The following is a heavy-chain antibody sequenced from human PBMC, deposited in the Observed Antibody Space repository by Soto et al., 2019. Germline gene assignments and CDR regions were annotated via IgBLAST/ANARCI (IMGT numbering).Heavy chain of an antibody. CDR2: IYWNDDK. J-gene: IGHJ4*02. Sequence: SGPTLVNPTQTLTLTCTFSGFSLSTSGVGVGWIRQPPGKALEWLALIYWNDDKRYSPSLKSRLTITKDTSKNQVVLTMTNMDPVDTATYYCAHRLGADDFWGGYYVHKIYYFDYWGQGTLVTVSS. D-gene: IGHD3-3*01. V-gene: IGHV2-5*01. CDR1: GFSLSTSGVG. CDR3: AHRLGADDFWGGYYVHKIYYFDY.